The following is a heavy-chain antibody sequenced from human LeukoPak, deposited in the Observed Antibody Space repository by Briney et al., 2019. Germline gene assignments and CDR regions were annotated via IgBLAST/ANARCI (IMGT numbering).Heavy chain of an antibody. V-gene: IGHV4-59*08. Sequence: SETLSLTCTVSGRFITNYYWDWIRQPPGRGLEWVGYIHSTGATSYNPSLKSRVTMSIDTSKKQFSLKVTSVTAADTAVYYCAGHGYDDDDLSLTWGQGTLVTVSS. CDR3: AGHGYDDDDLSLT. CDR2: IHSTGAT. D-gene: IGHD3-16*01. CDR1: GRFITNYY. J-gene: IGHJ5*02.